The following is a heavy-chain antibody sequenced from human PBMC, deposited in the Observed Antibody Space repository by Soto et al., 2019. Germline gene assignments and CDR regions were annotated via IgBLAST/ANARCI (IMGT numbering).Heavy chain of an antibody. D-gene: IGHD2-21*01. J-gene: IGHJ3*02. CDR1: GFTFSSYG. Sequence: PGGSLRLSCAASGFTFSSYGMHWVRQAPGKGLEWVAVISYDGSNKYYADSVKGRFTISRDNSKNTLYLQMNSLRAEDTAVYYCAKDLNIASPFFDIWGQGTMVTVSS. CDR3: AKDLNIASPFFDI. V-gene: IGHV3-30*18. CDR2: ISYDGSNK.